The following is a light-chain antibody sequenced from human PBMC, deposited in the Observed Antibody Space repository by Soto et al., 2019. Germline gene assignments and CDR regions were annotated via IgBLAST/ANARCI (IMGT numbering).Light chain of an antibody. CDR1: QSVSSN. Sequence: EIVMTQSPATLSVSPGERATLSCRASQSVSSNLAWYQQKPGQAPRLLIYGAFTRATGIPARFSGSGSGTEFTLTISSLQSEDFAIYYCQQYNDWPSYTVGQGTKLEIK. CDR3: QQYNDWPSYT. V-gene: IGKV3-15*01. J-gene: IGKJ2*01. CDR2: GAF.